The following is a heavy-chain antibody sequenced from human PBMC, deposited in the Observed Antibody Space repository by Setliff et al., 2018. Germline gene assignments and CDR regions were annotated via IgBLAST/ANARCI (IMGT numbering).Heavy chain of an antibody. V-gene: IGHV4-4*08. Sequence: SETLFLTCTVSGGSISSYYWSWIRQPPGKGLEWIGYIYTSGSTNYNPSLKSRVTISVDTSKNQFSLKLSSVTAADTAVFYCARLSGYYFDYWGQGILVTVSS. D-gene: IGHD3-22*01. CDR2: IYTSGST. J-gene: IGHJ4*02. CDR1: GGSISSYY. CDR3: ARLSGYYFDY.